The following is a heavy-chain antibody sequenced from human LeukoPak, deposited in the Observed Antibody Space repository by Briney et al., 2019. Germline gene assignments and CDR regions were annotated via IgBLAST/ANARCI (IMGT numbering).Heavy chain of an antibody. CDR1: GFTFSTYG. V-gene: IGHV3-23*01. D-gene: IGHD2-15*01. J-gene: IGHJ4*02. CDR2: ISGNGATT. Sequence: GGSLRLSCGASGFTFSTYGMSWVRQAPGKGLEWVSLISGNGATTNYADSVKGRFTISRDNSKNTVNLQMDSLRAEDTAVYYCATRNGCSGGACYGIEYWGQGTLVTVSS. CDR3: ATRNGCSGGACYGIEY.